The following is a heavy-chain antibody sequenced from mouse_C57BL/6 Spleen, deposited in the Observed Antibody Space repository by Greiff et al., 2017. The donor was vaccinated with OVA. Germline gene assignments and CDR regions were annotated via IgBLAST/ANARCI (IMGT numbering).Heavy chain of an antibody. CDR3: ARGRDYGSSPYAMDY. D-gene: IGHD1-1*01. J-gene: IGHJ4*01. CDR1: GFNIKNTY. V-gene: IGHV14-3*01. Sequence: EVKLQESVAELVRPGASVKLSCTASGFNIKNTYMHWVKQRPEQGLEWIGRIDPANGNTKYAPKFQGKATITADTSSNTAYLQLSSLTSEDTAIYYCARGRDYGSSPYAMDYWGQGTSVTVSS. CDR2: IDPANGNT.